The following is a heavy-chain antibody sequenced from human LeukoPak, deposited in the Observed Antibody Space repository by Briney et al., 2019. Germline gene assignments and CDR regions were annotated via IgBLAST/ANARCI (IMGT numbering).Heavy chain of an antibody. V-gene: IGHV3-30*02. Sequence: GGSLRLSCAASGFTFSSYGMHWVRQAPGKGLEWVAFIRYDGSNKYYADSVKGRFTISRDNSKNTLYLQMNSLRAEDTAVYYCANCIVGATFYMDVWGKGTTVTISS. CDR1: GFTFSSYG. CDR3: ANCIVGATFYMDV. J-gene: IGHJ6*03. CDR2: IRYDGSNK. D-gene: IGHD1-26*01.